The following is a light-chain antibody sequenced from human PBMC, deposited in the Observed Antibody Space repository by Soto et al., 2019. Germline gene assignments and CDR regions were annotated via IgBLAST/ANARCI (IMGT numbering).Light chain of an antibody. CDR2: EIY. J-gene: IGLJ2*01. CDR3: SSYSSSSKIL. CDR1: STDVGGYIY. V-gene: IGLV2-14*01. Sequence: QSALTQPASVSGSLGQSITLSCTGTSTDVGGYIYVSWYQQYPGKATKLIIFEIYNRPSGVSDRFSGSRSGNTASLTISSLQTEDEADYYCSSYSSSSKILFGGGTKVTVL.